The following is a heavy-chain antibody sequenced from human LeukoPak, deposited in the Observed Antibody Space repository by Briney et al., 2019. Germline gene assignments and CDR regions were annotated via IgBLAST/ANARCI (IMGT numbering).Heavy chain of an antibody. D-gene: IGHD6-13*01. CDR1: GDSINTYY. CDR2: IYSSGST. V-gene: IGHV4-59*08. Sequence: PSETLSLTCTVSGDSINTYYWSWIRQSPGKGLEFIGYIYSSGSTNYNPSLKSRVIISIDTSKNQFSLRLSSVTAADTAVYYCARRAQPLTNWFDPWGQGTLVTVSS. CDR3: ARRAQPLTNWFDP. J-gene: IGHJ5*02.